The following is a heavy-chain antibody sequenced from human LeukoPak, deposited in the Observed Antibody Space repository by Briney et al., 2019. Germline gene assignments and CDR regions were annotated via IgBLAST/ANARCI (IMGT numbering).Heavy chain of an antibody. D-gene: IGHD3-3*01. CDR2: INSDGSST. Sequence: GGSLRLSCAASGSTFSSYWMHWVRQAPGKGLVWVSRINSDGSSTSYADSVKGRFTISRDNAKNTLYLQMNSLRAEDTAVYYCASTGGVRFSNWFDPWGQGTLVTVSS. V-gene: IGHV3-74*01. J-gene: IGHJ5*02. CDR3: ASTGGVRFSNWFDP. CDR1: GSTFSSYW.